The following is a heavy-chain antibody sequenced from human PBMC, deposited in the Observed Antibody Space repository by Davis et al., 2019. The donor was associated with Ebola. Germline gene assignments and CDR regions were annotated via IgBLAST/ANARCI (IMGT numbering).Heavy chain of an antibody. CDR2: INRDGTTT. J-gene: IGHJ5*02. V-gene: IGHV3-74*01. Sequence: PGGSLRLSCAASGFIFSTSWMSWVRHGPGEGLVWVSHINRDGTTTNYADSVKGRFTISRDNAKNTLYLQMNSLRAEDTAVYYCMSLSGGSWGQGTLVTVSS. D-gene: IGHD3-16*01. CDR1: GFIFSTSW. CDR3: MSLSGGS.